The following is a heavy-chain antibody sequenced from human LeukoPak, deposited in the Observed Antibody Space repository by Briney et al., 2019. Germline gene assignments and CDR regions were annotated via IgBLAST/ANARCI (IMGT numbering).Heavy chain of an antibody. CDR3: AREVAAVVGWFDP. Sequence: ASVKVSCKASGYTFTSYYMHWVRQAPGQGLAWMGIINPSGGRTSYAQKFKGRVTMTRDTSTSTVYMELSSLRSEDTAVYYCAREVAAVVGWFDPWGQGTLVTVSS. CDR2: INPSGGRT. J-gene: IGHJ5*02. D-gene: IGHD6-19*01. V-gene: IGHV1-46*01. CDR1: GYTFTSYY.